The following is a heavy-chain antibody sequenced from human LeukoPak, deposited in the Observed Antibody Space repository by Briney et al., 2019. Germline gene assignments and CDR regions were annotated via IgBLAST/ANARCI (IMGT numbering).Heavy chain of an antibody. CDR1: GFTFDDYA. Sequence: GGSLRLSCAASGFTFDDYAMHWVRQAPGKGLEWVSGISWNSGSIGYADSVKGRSTISRDNAKNSLYLQMNSLRAEDTALYYCAKTSFGRCFDYWGQGTLVTVSS. D-gene: IGHD3-10*01. J-gene: IGHJ4*02. CDR3: AKTSFGRCFDY. CDR2: ISWNSGSI. V-gene: IGHV3-9*01.